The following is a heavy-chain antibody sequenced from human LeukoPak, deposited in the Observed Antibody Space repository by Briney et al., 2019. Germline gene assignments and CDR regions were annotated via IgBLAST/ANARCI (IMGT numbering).Heavy chain of an antibody. J-gene: IGHJ4*02. CDR3: AIVGAWELQRVFEY. D-gene: IGHD1-26*01. V-gene: IGHV3-7*01. Sequence: PGGSLRLSCAASGFTFRDYEMTWVRQVPGKGLEWEANIKQGGNEMYYVDSVKGRFTISRDNAQNSLYLQMNSLRIEDTAVYYCAIVGAWELQRVFEYWGQGAQVTVSS. CDR2: IKQGGNEM. CDR1: GFTFRDYE.